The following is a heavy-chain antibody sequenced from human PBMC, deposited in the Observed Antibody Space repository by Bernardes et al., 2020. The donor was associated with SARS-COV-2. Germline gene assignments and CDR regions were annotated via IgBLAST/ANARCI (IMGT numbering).Heavy chain of an antibody. V-gene: IGHV4-59*01. D-gene: IGHD5-18*01. CDR1: GGSISSYF. J-gene: IGHJ4*02. CDR2: VDNSGST. Sequence: SETLSLTCTVSGGSISSYFCTWIRQPPGKGLEWIGYVDNSGSTNYNPSLKSRVTISMDTSKNQFSLKLSSVTAADTAVYYCATGDTWIDYWGQGTLVTVSS. CDR3: ATGDTWIDY.